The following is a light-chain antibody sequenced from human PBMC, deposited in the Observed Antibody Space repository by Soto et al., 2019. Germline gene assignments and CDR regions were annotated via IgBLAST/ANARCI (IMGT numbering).Light chain of an antibody. Sequence: DIQMTQSPSSLSASVGARVSITCQASQDIRTSLSWFQQQPGRAPKLLIYGASNLETGVPSRFRGSGSGTDFTFTISSLQPEDIATYYCQHYDNLPPFTFGPGTKVDIK. J-gene: IGKJ3*01. V-gene: IGKV1-33*01. CDR3: QHYDNLPPFT. CDR1: QDIRTS. CDR2: GAS.